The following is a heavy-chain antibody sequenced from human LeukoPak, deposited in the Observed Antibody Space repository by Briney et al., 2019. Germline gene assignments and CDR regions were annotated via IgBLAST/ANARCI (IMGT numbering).Heavy chain of an antibody. CDR2: IYYSGNT. CDR1: GGSISSYY. J-gene: IGHJ6*02. Sequence: SETLSLTCTVSGGSISSYYWNWIRQPPGKGLEWIGYIYYSGNTNYNPSLKSRVTISVDTSKNQFSLKLSSVTAADTAVYYCARELVVPAAMRGYYYYYGMDVWGQGTTVTVSS. CDR3: ARELVVPAAMRGYYYYYGMDV. D-gene: IGHD2-2*01. V-gene: IGHV4-59*01.